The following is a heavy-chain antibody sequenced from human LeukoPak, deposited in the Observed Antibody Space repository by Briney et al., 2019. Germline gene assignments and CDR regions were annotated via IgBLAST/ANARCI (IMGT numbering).Heavy chain of an antibody. CDR3: ARELTFYYYDTSAYFDY. D-gene: IGHD3-22*01. V-gene: IGHV4-38-2*02. J-gene: IGHJ4*02. Sequence: SETLSLTCTVSGYSVSNGYYWGWIRQPPGKELEWIGSIYHSGSTYYNPSLKSRVTISLDTSRNQFSLKLSSVTAADTAVYYCARELTFYYYDTSAYFDYWGQGTLVTVSS. CDR2: IYHSGST. CDR1: GYSVSNGYY.